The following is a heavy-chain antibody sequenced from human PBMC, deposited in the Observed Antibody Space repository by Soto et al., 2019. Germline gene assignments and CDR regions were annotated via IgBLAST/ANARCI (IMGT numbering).Heavy chain of an antibody. CDR1: GGTFSSYT. J-gene: IGHJ4*02. CDR3: ARSPSSLIGYCRGGSCYSESGWEY. V-gene: IGHV1-69*02. CDR2: IIPILGIA. Sequence: QVQLVQSGAEVKKPGSSVKVSCKASGGTFSSYTISWVRQAPGQGLEWMGRIIPILGIANYEQKFQGRVTITADKPTSKADMDLSSLRSEDTAVYYCARSPSSLIGYCRGGSCYSESGWEYWGQGTLVTFSS. D-gene: IGHD2-15*01.